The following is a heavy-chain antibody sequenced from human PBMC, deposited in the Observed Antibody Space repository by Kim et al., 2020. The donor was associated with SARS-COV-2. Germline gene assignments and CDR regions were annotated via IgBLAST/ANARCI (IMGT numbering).Heavy chain of an antibody. CDR1: GFTFSSYG. Sequence: GGSLRLSCAASGFTFSSYGMSWVRQAPGKGLEWVSAISGGGDGTYYTDSVKGRFSISRDNSKNTLYLQMNTLRADDTAVYYCAKGTGKYYFDYWGQGSLVTVSS. CDR3: AKGTGKYYFDY. V-gene: IGHV3-23*01. J-gene: IGHJ4*02. CDR2: ISGGGDGT. D-gene: IGHD3-10*01.